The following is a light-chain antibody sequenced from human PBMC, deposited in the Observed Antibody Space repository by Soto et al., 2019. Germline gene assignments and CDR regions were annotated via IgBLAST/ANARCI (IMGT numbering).Light chain of an antibody. CDR2: DAS. CDR3: QQYNNWPRT. CDR1: QSVSIY. V-gene: IGKV3-11*01. Sequence: EIVLTQSPATLSLSPWERATLSCMASQSVSIYLAWYQQKPGQAPRLLIYDASNRATGIPARFSGSGSGTEFTLTINSLQSEDFAVYYCQQYNNWPRTFGQGTKVDI. J-gene: IGKJ1*01.